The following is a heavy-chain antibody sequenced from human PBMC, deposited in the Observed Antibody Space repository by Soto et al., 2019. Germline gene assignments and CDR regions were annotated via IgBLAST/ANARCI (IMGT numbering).Heavy chain of an antibody. CDR3: ARDRDYYGSGNYYNRIDF. V-gene: IGHV1-69*01. J-gene: IGHJ4*02. CDR2: IIPIFGTP. Sequence: QVQLVQSGAEVKKPGSSVKVSCKASGGIFSTYAISWLRQAPGQGLEWMGGIIPIFGTPNYAQRFKGRVTIPADESTTTSYMELSRLKSEDTAVYYCARDRDYYGSGNYYNRIDFWGQGTLVTVSS. CDR1: GGIFSTYA. D-gene: IGHD3-10*01.